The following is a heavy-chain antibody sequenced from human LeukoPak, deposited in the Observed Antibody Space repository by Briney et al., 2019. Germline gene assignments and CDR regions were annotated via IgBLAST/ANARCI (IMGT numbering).Heavy chain of an antibody. V-gene: IGHV4-34*01. Sequence: SETLSLTCAVYGGSFSGYYWSWIRQPPGKGLEWIGEINHSGSTNYNPSLKSRVTISVDTSKNQFSLKLSSVTAADTAVYYCARGVMYSGYRLRGSYFDYWGQGTLVTVSS. CDR1: GGSFSGYY. CDR3: ARGVMYSGYRLRGSYFDY. J-gene: IGHJ4*02. CDR2: INHSGST. D-gene: IGHD5-12*01.